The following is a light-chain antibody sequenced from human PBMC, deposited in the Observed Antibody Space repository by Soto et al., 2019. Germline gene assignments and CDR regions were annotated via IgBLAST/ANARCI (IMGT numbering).Light chain of an antibody. Sequence: QSALTQPASVSGSPGQSITISCTGTSSDIGNYDFVSWYQQVPGTAPKAMIYEVSSRPSGVPDRFSGSKSGTSASLAITGLQAEDEADYYCQSYDSSLSGVVFGGGTKVTVL. CDR2: EVS. V-gene: IGLV2-14*01. CDR1: SSDIGNYDF. J-gene: IGLJ2*01. CDR3: QSYDSSLSGVV.